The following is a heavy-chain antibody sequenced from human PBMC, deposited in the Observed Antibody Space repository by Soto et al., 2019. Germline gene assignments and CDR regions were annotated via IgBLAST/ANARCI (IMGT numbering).Heavy chain of an antibody. Sequence: QVHLVQSGAEVKKPGASVKVSCKGSGYAFTTYGITGVRQAPGQGLEWMGWISAQNGNTNYARKLQGRATVTRDTPTTTPYMELRSLRSDDTAVYYCARGRYGEYWGEGALVTVSS. CDR2: ISAQNGNT. CDR1: GYAFTTYG. D-gene: IGHD3-10*01. V-gene: IGHV1-18*01. CDR3: ARGRYGEY. J-gene: IGHJ4*02.